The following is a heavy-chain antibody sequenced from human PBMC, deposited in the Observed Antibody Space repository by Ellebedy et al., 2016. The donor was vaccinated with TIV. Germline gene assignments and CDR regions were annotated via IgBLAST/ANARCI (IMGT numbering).Heavy chain of an antibody. CDR1: GGSVDNSAHY. J-gene: IGHJ4*02. CDR2: IYYSWST. Sequence: MPSETLSLTCNVSGGSVDNSAHYWTWVRQPPGKGLQWIANIYYSWSTYYNPSLKSRVTISLNTSKNQFSLRLTSVTAADTAVYYCAIDPIVGPTPYYFDSWGQGTLVTVSS. CDR3: AIDPIVGPTPYYFDS. V-gene: IGHV4-39*07. D-gene: IGHD1-26*01.